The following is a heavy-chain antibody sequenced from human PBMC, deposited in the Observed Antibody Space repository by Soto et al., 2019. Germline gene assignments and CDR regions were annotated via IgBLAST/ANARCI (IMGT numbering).Heavy chain of an antibody. CDR2: IYHSGST. J-gene: IGHJ4*02. CDR3: ARLTGGGEYGDFDC. V-gene: IGHV4-4*02. CDR1: GGSISSSNW. Sequence: PSETLSLTCAVSGGSISSSNWWSWVRQPPGKGLEWIGEIYHSGSTNYNPSLKSRVTISVDKSKNQFSLKLSSVTAADTAVYYCARLTGGGEYGDFDCWGQGTLVTVSS. D-gene: IGHD4-17*01.